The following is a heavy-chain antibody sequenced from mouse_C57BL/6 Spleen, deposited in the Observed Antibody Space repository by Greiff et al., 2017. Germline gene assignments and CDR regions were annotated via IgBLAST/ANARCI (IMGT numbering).Heavy chain of an antibody. CDR1: GYTFTSYW. Sequence: QVQLQQSGAELVKPGASVKLSCKASGYTFTSYWMHWVKQRPGQGLEWIGMIHPNSGSTNYNEKFKSKATLTVDKSSSTAYMQLSSLTSEDSAVYYCARYSNLRYFDVWGTGTTVTVSS. V-gene: IGHV1-64*01. D-gene: IGHD2-5*01. CDR3: ARYSNLRYFDV. CDR2: IHPNSGST. J-gene: IGHJ1*03.